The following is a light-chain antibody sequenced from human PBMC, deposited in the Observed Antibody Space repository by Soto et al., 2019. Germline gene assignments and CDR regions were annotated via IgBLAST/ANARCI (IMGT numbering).Light chain of an antibody. CDR3: QQFGSSPRFT. J-gene: IGKJ3*01. CDR2: GAS. Sequence: ELVLTQSPGTLSVSPGERATLSCRASQSVSSRHLAWYQQKPGQAPRLLIFGASSRATGIPDRFSGSGSGTHFTLTISSLEPEHSAVDYCQQFGSSPRFTFGPGTKVDIK. V-gene: IGKV3-20*01. CDR1: QSVSSRH.